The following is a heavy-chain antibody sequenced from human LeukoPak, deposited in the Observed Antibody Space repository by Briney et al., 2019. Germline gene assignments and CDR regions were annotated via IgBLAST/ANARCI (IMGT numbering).Heavy chain of an antibody. D-gene: IGHD3-9*01. V-gene: IGHV4-39*01. Sequence: PETLSLTCTVSGGSISSRSHYWCWIRQPPGKGLEGLSRIYYSGSISYNPSLKRRVTISVDTSKNQFSLKLSAVTAADTAVYYCARRIDLAGSTFDYWGQGALVTVSS. CDR1: GGSISSRSHY. CDR3: ARRIDLAGSTFDY. CDR2: IYYSGSI. J-gene: IGHJ4*02.